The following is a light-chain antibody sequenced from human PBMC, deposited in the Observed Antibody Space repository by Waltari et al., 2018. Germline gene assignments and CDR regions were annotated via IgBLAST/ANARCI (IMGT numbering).Light chain of an antibody. CDR3: ATWDVTLNGVV. CDR2: KND. J-gene: IGLJ3*02. Sequence: QSVLTQPPSASGTPGQTVTISCSGNTSNIGQSTVSWYQQVPGTAPKLLIYKNDERPAGGPGRFSGSKSCTSASLAISGLQSDDDSDYFCATWDVTLNGVVFGGGTRLTVL. CDR1: TSNIGQST. V-gene: IGLV1-44*01.